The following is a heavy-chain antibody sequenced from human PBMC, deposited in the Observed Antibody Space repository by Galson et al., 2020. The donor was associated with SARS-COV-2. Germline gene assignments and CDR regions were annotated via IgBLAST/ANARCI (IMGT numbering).Heavy chain of an antibody. CDR2: IYYSGST. Sequence: SETLSLTCTVSGGSISNGDYYWSWIRQPPGKGLEWIGYIYYSGSTYYNPSLKSRVTISVDTSKNQFSLKLSSVTAADTAVYYCARGSSSWLYYYYYMDVWGKGTTVTVSS. J-gene: IGHJ6*03. CDR1: GGSISNGDYY. V-gene: IGHV4-30-4*01. D-gene: IGHD6-13*01. CDR3: ARGSSSWLYYYYYMDV.